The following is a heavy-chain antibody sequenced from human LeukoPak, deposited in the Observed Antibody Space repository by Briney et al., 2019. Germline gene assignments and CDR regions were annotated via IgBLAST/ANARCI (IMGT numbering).Heavy chain of an antibody. CDR3: ARSASYDFWSGYYRGYFDH. V-gene: IGHV1-69*05. Sequence: ASVKVSCKASGGTFSSYAISWVRQAPGQGLEWMGGIIPIFGTANYAQKFQGRVTITTDESTSTAYMELSSLRSEDTAVYYCARSASYDFWSGYYRGYFDHWGQGTLVTVSS. CDR2: IIPIFGTA. J-gene: IGHJ4*02. D-gene: IGHD3-3*01. CDR1: GGTFSSYA.